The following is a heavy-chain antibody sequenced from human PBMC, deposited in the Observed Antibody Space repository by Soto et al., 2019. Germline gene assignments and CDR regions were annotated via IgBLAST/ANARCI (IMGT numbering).Heavy chain of an antibody. CDR1: GFTFDSYA. CDR2: ISWSSSSI. CDR3: AKDIQLYHTYGGYYYGMDV. J-gene: IGHJ6*02. Sequence: GGSLRLSCAASGFTFDSYAMHWVRQAPGKGLEWVSGISWSSSSIYYADSVRGRITSPRDNSKNTMYLQMNSLRAEDTAVYYWAKDIQLYHTYGGYYYGMDVWGQGTTVTVSS. D-gene: IGHD2-15*01. V-gene: IGHV3-23*01.